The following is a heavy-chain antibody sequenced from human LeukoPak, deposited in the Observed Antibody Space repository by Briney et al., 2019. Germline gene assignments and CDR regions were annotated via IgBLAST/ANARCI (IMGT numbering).Heavy chain of an antibody. V-gene: IGHV3-7*01. CDR2: IKQDGSEK. Sequence: GSLSLSCAASGFTFSSYWMSWVRQAPGKGLEWVANIKQDGSEKYYVDSVKGRFTISRDNAKNSLYLQMNSLRAEDTAVYYCARVEGGYSYWGVRYFDYWGQGTLVTVSS. J-gene: IGHJ4*02. CDR3: ARVEGGYSYWGVRYFDY. D-gene: IGHD5-18*01. CDR1: GFTFSSYW.